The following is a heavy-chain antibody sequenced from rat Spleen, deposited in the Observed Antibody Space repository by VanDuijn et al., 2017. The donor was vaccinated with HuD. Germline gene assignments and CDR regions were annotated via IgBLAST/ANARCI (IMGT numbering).Heavy chain of an antibody. V-gene: IGHV5-20*01. J-gene: IGHJ2*01. Sequence: EVQLVESGGGLVQPGRSLKLSCAASGFTFSDYYMAWVRQAPTKGLEWVASISYDGGSTYYRDSVKGRFTISRDNAKSSLYLQMDSLRSEDTATYYCARQEFTMGITTDYWGQGVMVTVSS. CDR2: ISYDGGST. CDR3: ARQEFTMGITTDY. CDR1: GFTFSDYY. D-gene: IGHD1-9*01.